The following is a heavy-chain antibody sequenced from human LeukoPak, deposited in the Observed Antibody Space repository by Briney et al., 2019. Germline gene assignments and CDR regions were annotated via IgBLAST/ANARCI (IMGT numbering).Heavy chain of an antibody. J-gene: IGHJ4*02. V-gene: IGHV1-8*03. CDR1: GYTFTSYD. CDR3: AREVYYDNSGYYN. D-gene: IGHD3-22*01. Sequence: ASVMVSCKASGYTFTSYDINWVRQATGQGLELMGWMNPNSGNTGYAQKFQGRVTITRNTSISTAYMELSSLRSEDPAVYYCAREVYYDNSGYYNWGQGTLVTVSS. CDR2: MNPNSGNT.